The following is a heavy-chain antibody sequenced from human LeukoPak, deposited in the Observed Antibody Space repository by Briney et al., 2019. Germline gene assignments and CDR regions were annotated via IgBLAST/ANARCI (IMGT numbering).Heavy chain of an antibody. CDR3: AREGSDILTGYSFRYFDY. CDR2: IYSGGST. V-gene: IGHV3-53*01. D-gene: IGHD3-9*01. Sequence: PGGSLRLSCAASGFTVSSNYMSWVHQAPGKGLEWVSVIYSGGSTYYADSVKGRFTISRDNSKNTLYLQMNSLRAEDTAVYYCAREGSDILTGYSFRYFDYWGQGTLVTVSS. CDR1: GFTVSSNY. J-gene: IGHJ4*02.